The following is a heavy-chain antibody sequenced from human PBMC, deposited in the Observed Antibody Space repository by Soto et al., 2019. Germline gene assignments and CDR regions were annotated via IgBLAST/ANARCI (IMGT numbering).Heavy chain of an antibody. V-gene: IGHV4-39*01. CDR2: IYYSGST. J-gene: IGHJ5*02. Sequence: QLQLQESGPGLVKPSETLSLTCTVSGDSISRGSFYWGWIRQPPGKGLEWIGSIYYSGSTYYKSSLKSRVTMPVDTSKNQFSVRLTAVIAADTAMYYCAKQGSGAGRGWFDPWGQGTLVTVSS. CDR3: AKQGSGAGRGWFDP. D-gene: IGHD6-19*01. CDR1: GDSISRGSFY.